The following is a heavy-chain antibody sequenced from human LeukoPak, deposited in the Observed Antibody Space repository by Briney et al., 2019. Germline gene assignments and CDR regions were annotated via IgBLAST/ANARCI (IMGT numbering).Heavy chain of an antibody. Sequence: ASVKVSCKASFGTFSSYAINWVRQSPGQALEWMGMIIPIFGTAIYAQRFQGRVTITADESTSAAYMELSSLRSEDTAIYYCADTNRAAAGPGHFDHWGQGTLVSVSS. J-gene: IGHJ4*02. CDR2: IIPIFGTA. V-gene: IGHV1-69*13. CDR3: ADTNRAAAGPGHFDH. CDR1: FGTFSSYA. D-gene: IGHD6-25*01.